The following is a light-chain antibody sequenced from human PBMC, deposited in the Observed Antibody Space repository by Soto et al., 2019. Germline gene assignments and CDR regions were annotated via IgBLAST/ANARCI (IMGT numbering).Light chain of an antibody. CDR1: QSVSSY. CDR2: GAS. Sequence: EIVLTQSPATLSLSPGERATLSCRVSQSVSSYLAWYQQKPGQAPRLLIYGASNRATGIPARFSGSGSGTDFTLTISSLEPEDFAVYYCQQRSNWPPWTFGQGTKVDI. V-gene: IGKV3-11*01. CDR3: QQRSNWPPWT. J-gene: IGKJ1*01.